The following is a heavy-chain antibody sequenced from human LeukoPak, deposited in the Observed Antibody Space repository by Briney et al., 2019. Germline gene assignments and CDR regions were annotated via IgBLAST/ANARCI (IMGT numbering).Heavy chain of an antibody. CDR1: GGSISSYY. J-gene: IGHJ4*02. Sequence: SETLSLTCSVSGGSISSYYWSWIRQPPGKGLEWIGYIYYSGSTNYNPSLKSRVTISVDTSKNQFSLILSSVTAADTAVYYCSRESGAFCPFGYWGQGTLVIVPP. D-gene: IGHD1-26*01. CDR2: IYYSGST. V-gene: IGHV4-59*12. CDR3: SRESGAFCPFGY.